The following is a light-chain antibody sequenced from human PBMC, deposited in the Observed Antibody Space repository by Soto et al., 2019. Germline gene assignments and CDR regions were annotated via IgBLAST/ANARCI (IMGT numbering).Light chain of an antibody. CDR3: ETLDSNTRV. V-gene: IGLV4-60*02. J-gene: IGLJ3*02. Sequence: QLVLTQSSSASASLGSSVKLTCTLSSGHSSYIIAWHQQQPGKAPRYLMKLEGSVSYNKGSGVPDRFSGSSSGADRYLTISNLQFEDEAYYYCETLDSNTRVFGGGTQLTVL. CDR1: SGHSSYI. CDR2: LEGSVSY.